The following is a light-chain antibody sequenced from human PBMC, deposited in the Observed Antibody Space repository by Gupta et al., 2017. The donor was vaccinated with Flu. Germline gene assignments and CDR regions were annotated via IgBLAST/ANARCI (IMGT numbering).Light chain of an antibody. V-gene: IGLV2-8*01. CDR3: DSYALGNTVV. Sequence: QSALTQPPSASGSPGQSVTISCTGTNSDVGGYNYVSWYQQYPGKAPKLIIYEVNKRPSGVPDRFSGSKSGNTASLTVSGLQAEDEADYFCDSYALGNTVVFGGGTKLTVL. J-gene: IGLJ2*01. CDR2: EVN. CDR1: NSDVGGYNY.